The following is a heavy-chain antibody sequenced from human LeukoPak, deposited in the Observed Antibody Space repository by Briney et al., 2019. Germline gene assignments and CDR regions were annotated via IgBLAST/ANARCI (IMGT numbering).Heavy chain of an antibody. CDR3: ARVWGARYCSGGSCSLNWFDP. D-gene: IGHD2-15*01. J-gene: IGHJ5*02. Sequence: SETLSLTCTVSGVSISSYYWSWIRQPPGEGLEWIGYIYHSGSTYYNPSLKSRVTISVDRSKNQFSLKLSSVTAADTAVYYCARVWGARYCSGGSCSLNWFDPWGQGTLVTVSS. CDR2: IYHSGST. V-gene: IGHV4-59*12. CDR1: GVSISSYY.